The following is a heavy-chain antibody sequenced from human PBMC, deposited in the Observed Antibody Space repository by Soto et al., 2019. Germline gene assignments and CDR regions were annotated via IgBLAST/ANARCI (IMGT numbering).Heavy chain of an antibody. CDR3: AMENPHLVHDY. J-gene: IGHJ4*02. D-gene: IGHD6-13*01. Sequence: PGGSLRLSCAASGFTFRNYGMHWVRQAPGKGLEWVAVISHDGSDKYYADSMKGRFIISRDNSENTLFLNMNSLKPEDTAVYYCAMENPHLVHDYWGQGTLVTVSS. V-gene: IGHV3-30*03. CDR1: GFTFRNYG. CDR2: ISHDGSDK.